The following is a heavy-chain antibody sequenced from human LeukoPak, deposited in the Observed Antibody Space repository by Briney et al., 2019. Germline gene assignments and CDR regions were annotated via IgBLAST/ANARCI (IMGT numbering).Heavy chain of an antibody. J-gene: IGHJ6*02. D-gene: IGHD3-3*01. Sequence: SETLSLTCTVSGGSISSYYWSWIRQPPGKGLEWIGYIYYSGSTNYNPSLKSRVTISVDTSKNQFSLKLSSVTAADTAVDYCARWIWSGYYDYYYYGMDVWGQGTTVTVSS. CDR3: ARWIWSGYYDYYYYGMDV. CDR1: GGSISSYY. CDR2: IYYSGST. V-gene: IGHV4-59*01.